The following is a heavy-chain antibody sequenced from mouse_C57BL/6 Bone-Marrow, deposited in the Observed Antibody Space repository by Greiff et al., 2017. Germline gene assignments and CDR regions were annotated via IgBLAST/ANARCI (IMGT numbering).Heavy chain of an antibody. CDR1: GFNIKDDY. CDR3: TTTTVVANYYAMDY. Sequence: EVQLQQSGAELVRPGASVKLSCTASGFNIKDDYMHWVKQRPEQGLEWIGWIDPENGDTEYASKFQGKATITADTSSNTAYLQLSSLTSEDTAVYYCTTTTVVANYYAMDYGGQGTSVTVSS. D-gene: IGHD1-1*01. J-gene: IGHJ4*01. CDR2: IDPENGDT. V-gene: IGHV14-4*01.